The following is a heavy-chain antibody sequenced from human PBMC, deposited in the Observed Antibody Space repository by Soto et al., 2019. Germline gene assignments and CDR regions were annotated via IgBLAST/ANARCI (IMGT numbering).Heavy chain of an antibody. V-gene: IGHV4-59*01. CDR3: ARGTRATQYYYYFYGMDV. CDR1: GGSINTYY. Sequence: SETLSLTCTVSGGSINTYYWSWIRQSPGKGLEWIGYISYSGSTSYNPSLKSRLTISLNTSKNQFSLKLSSVTAVDTAVYYCARGTRATQYYYYFYGMDVWGQGTTVTVSS. J-gene: IGHJ6*02. D-gene: IGHD3-10*01. CDR2: ISYSGST.